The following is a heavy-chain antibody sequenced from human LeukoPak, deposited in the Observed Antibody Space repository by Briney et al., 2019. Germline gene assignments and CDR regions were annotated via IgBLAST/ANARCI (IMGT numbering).Heavy chain of an antibody. V-gene: IGHV5-51*01. CDR3: ARGDPYYDSSGYYPSFFDY. Sequence: GESLKISCKGSGYSFTSYWIGWVRQMPGKGLGGMGIIYPGESDTIYSPSFQGQVTMSAHKSISTAYLKWSSLQASDTAMYYCARGDPYYDSSGYYPSFFDYWGQGTLVTVSS. J-gene: IGHJ4*02. CDR2: IYPGESDT. CDR1: GYSFTSYW. D-gene: IGHD3-22*01.